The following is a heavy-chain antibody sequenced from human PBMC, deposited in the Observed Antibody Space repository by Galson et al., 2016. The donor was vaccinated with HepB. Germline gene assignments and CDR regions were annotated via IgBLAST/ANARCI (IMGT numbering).Heavy chain of an antibody. CDR3: ARLLTTVTAGRDYFDY. CDR1: GYTFTNYG. CDR2: ISVYDGNT. D-gene: IGHD4-17*01. Sequence: SVKVSCKASGYTFTNYGITWVRQAPGQGLEWMGWISVYDGNTNYAQKLQGRVTMTTDTSTSTACTEVRNLRSDDTAVYYCARLLTTVTAGRDYFDYWGQGSLVTVSS. J-gene: IGHJ4*02. V-gene: IGHV1-18*04.